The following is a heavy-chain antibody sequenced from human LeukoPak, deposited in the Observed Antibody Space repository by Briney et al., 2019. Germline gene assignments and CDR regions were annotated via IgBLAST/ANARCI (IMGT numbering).Heavy chain of an antibody. J-gene: IGHJ3*02. V-gene: IGHV4-30-4*01. D-gene: IGHD4-23*01. CDR1: GGSISSGDYY. CDR3: ASWVDYGGNPEAFDI. Sequence: PSQTLSLTCTVSGGSISSGDYYWSWIRQPPGKGLEWIGYIYYSGSTYYNPSLKSRVTISVDTSKNQFSLKLSSVTAADTAVYYCASWVDYGGNPEAFDIWGQGTMVTVSS. CDR2: IYYSGST.